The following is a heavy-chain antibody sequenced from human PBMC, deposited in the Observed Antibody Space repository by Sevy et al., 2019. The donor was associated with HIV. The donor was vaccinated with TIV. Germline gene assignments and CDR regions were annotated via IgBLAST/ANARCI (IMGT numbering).Heavy chain of an antibody. CDR1: GVSVSPYY. Sequence: SETLSLTCTVSGVSVSPYYWAWIRQPPGKGLECVAFSGSTNYNPSLTSRATTSVDTSKNQFSLKLSSVTAADTAIYYCARGGPNQQQREYFDHWGQGTLVTVSS. CDR2: SGST. CDR3: ARGGPNQQQREYFDH. D-gene: IGHD1-1*01. V-gene: IGHV4-59*02. J-gene: IGHJ4*02.